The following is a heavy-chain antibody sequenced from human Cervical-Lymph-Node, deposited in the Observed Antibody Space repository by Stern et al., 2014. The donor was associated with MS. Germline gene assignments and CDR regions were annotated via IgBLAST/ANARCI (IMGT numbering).Heavy chain of an antibody. CDR1: GYTFTSYY. D-gene: IGHD4-17*01. CDR2: STPSGGST. Sequence: VQLVESGAEVKKPGASVKVSCKASGYTFTSYYMHWVRQAPGHGLEWLGISTPSGGSTSYAQKFTARVTRPRDTSTSQVSMDMSSLRSEHTAVYYCARYLWGPPLTTVIGMDVWGQGTTVTVSS. V-gene: IGHV1-46*01. J-gene: IGHJ6*02. CDR3: ARYLWGPPLTTVIGMDV.